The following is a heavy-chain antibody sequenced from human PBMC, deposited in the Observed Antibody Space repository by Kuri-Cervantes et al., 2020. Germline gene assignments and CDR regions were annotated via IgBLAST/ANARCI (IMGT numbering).Heavy chain of an antibody. Sequence: GGSLRLSCAASGFTFSSYGMHWVRQAPGKGLEWVAVIWYDGSNKYYADSVKGRFTISRDNSKNTLYLQMNSLRAEDTAVYYCARDGRYCSGGSCYVRDYYYYGMDVWGQGTTVTDSS. J-gene: IGHJ6*02. CDR2: IWYDGSNK. D-gene: IGHD2-15*01. CDR3: ARDGRYCSGGSCYVRDYYYYGMDV. CDR1: GFTFSSYG. V-gene: IGHV3-33*01.